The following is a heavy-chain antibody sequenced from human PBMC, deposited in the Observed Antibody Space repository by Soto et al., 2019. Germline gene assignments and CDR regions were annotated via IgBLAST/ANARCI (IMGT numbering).Heavy chain of an antibody. CDR3: AATGYTYGYHFDH. CDR2: IDPSDSST. D-gene: IGHD5-18*01. J-gene: IGHJ4*02. CDR1: GYTFTSYW. Sequence: GESLKISCKGSGYTFTSYWITWVRQMPGKGLEWMGRIDPSDSSTNYSPSFQGHVTISTDKYITTAHLQWSSLQVSDTAMYYCAATGYTYGYHFDHWGQGTQVTVSS. V-gene: IGHV5-10-1*01.